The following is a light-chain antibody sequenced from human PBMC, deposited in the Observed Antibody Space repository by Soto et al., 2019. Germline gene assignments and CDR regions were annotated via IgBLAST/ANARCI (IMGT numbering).Light chain of an antibody. CDR1: QSVSNNY. Sequence: IVLTLSPGTRSLSPGKRGTSSCRASQSVSNNYLAWYQQTPGQAPRLLIYGASNRATGIPDRFSGSGSGTDFTLTISRLEPEDFAVYYCQQYGSSGTFGQGTKVDIK. CDR2: GAS. V-gene: IGKV3-20*01. J-gene: IGKJ1*01. CDR3: QQYGSSGT.